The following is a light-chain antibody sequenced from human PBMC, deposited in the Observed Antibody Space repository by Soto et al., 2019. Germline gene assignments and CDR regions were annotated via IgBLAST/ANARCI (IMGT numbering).Light chain of an antibody. Sequence: QSVLTQPPSASGTPGQSVTISCSGSSSNFGRNPVNWYQHVPGPAPKLLIYPNRLRPSGVPVRFSASKSGPSASLAISGLQSEDEADYYCVAWDDSLNGPVFGGGTKLTVL. CDR1: SSNFGRNP. V-gene: IGLV1-44*01. CDR3: VAWDDSLNGPV. CDR2: PNR. J-gene: IGLJ2*01.